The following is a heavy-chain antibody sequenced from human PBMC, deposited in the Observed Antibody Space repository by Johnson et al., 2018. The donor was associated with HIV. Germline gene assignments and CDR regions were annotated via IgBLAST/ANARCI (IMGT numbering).Heavy chain of an antibody. CDR2: IWYDGSNK. CDR3: ARVRGLGYCSSTNCWGDAFDI. Sequence: QVQLVESGGGLVKPGGSLRLSCAASGSTFRNAWMSWVRRAPGKGLEWVAVIWYDGSNKYYADSVKGRFTISRDNAKSTLYLQLNSLRAEDTAVFYCARVRGLGYCSSTNCWGDAFDIWGQGTMVTVSS. V-gene: IGHV3-33*08. CDR1: GSTFRNAW. J-gene: IGHJ3*02. D-gene: IGHD2-2*01.